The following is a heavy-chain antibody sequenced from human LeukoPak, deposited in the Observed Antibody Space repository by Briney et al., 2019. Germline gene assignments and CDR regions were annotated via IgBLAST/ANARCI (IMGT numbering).Heavy chain of an antibody. CDR2: IYYSGTT. V-gene: IGHV4-39*07. CDR3: ALSSNLRGYSFRWFDP. D-gene: IGHD5-12*01. Sequence: SETLSLTCTVSGDSISSGDYYWAWNRQPPGKGLEWIGTIYYSGTTYYNPSLKGRVTISVDTSENQFSLKLRSVTAADTAVYYCALSSNLRGYSFRWFDPWGQGTLVTVPS. J-gene: IGHJ5*02. CDR1: GDSISSGDYY.